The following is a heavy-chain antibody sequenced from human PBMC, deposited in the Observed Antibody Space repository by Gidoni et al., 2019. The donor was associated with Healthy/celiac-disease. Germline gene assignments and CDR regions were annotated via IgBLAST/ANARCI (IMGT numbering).Heavy chain of an antibody. Sequence: HLQLHESGSGLVKPSPTLSLTCAVPGGPISSGGYSWSWIRQPPGKSLAWIGYIYHSGSTYYNPALKSRVTISVERSKNQCSLKLSSVTAADTAVYYCARVDNGDYWYFDLWGRGTLVTVSS. CDR2: IYHSGST. V-gene: IGHV4-30-2*01. D-gene: IGHD4-17*01. CDR1: GGPISSGGYS. CDR3: ARVDNGDYWYFDL. J-gene: IGHJ2*01.